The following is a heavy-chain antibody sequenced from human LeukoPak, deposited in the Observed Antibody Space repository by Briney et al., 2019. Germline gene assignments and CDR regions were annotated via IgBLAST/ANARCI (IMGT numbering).Heavy chain of an antibody. CDR3: ATSYGDSAKGAFDI. CDR2: ISGSGVST. V-gene: IGHV3-23*01. Sequence: PGGTLRLSCAASGFTFNSFAMSWVRQAPGKGLEWVSAISGSGVSTYYADSVKGRFTISRDNSKNTLYLQMNSLRAEDTAVYYCATSYGDSAKGAFDIWGQGTMVTVSS. J-gene: IGHJ3*02. D-gene: IGHD4-17*01. CDR1: GFTFNSFA.